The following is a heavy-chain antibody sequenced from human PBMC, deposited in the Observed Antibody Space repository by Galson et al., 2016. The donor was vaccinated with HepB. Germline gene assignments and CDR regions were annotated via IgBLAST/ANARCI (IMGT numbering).Heavy chain of an antibody. Sequence: SLRLSCAASGFTFSDYYMSWIRQAPGKGLEWLSYISGSGSFIYYTDSVKGRITVSRANAKNSMDLEMNSLRAEDTAVYYCARNGRYPTVGAKTGYDGGQGTLVTVSS. V-gene: IGHV3-11*01. CDR3: ARNGRYPTVGAKTGYD. D-gene: IGHD1-26*01. CDR2: ISGSGSFI. CDR1: GFTFSDYY. J-gene: IGHJ4*02.